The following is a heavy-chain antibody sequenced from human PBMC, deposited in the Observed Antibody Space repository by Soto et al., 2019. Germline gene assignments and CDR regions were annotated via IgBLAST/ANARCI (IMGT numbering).Heavy chain of an antibody. CDR3: ARGVGYGGNYYYYGMDV. D-gene: IGHD4-17*01. CDR1: GGSFSGYY. J-gene: IGHJ6*02. CDR2: INHSGST. V-gene: IGHV4-34*01. Sequence: SETLSLTCAVYGGSFSGYYWSWIRQPPGKGLEWIGEINHSGSTNYNPSLKSRVTISVDTSKIQFSLKLSSVTASDTAVYYCARGVGYGGNYYYYGMDVWGQGTTVIVSS.